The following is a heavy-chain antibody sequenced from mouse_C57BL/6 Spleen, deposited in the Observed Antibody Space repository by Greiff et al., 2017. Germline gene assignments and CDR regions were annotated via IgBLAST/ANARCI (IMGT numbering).Heavy chain of an antibody. CDR3: ARGGLYDGYYEGFAY. J-gene: IGHJ3*01. V-gene: IGHV1-81*01. Sequence: QVQLQQSGAELARPGASVKLSCKASGYTFTSYGISWVKQRTGQGLEWIGEIYPRSGNTYYNEKFKGKATLTADKSSSTAYMELRGLTSEDSAVYFCARGGLYDGYYEGFAYWGQGTLVTVSA. CDR1: GYTFTSYG. CDR2: IYPRSGNT. D-gene: IGHD2-3*01.